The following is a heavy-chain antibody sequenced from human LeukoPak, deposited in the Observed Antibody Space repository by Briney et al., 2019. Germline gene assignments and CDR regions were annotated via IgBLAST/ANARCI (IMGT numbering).Heavy chain of an antibody. CDR2: IYRGGST. CDR3: TLRGSGSHYEGASVY. D-gene: IGHD3-10*01. CDR1: GFTFSSYS. J-gene: IGHJ4*02. Sequence: GGSLRLSCAASGFTFSSYSMNWVRQAPGKGLEGVSVIYRGGSTYYADSVQGRFTISRDNSSNTLYLQMNSLRADDTAVYYCTLRGSGSHYEGASVYWGQGTLVTVSS. V-gene: IGHV3-66*01.